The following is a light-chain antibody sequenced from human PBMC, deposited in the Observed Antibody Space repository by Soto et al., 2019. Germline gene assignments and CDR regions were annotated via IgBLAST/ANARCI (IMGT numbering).Light chain of an antibody. CDR1: ISNVGSNN. CDR3: AAGDNSLSXHYV. Sequence: QSVLTQPPSASGTPVQRVTISCSGSISNVGSNNVKWYQQLPGTAPKLLIYGDDQRPSGVPARFSGSKSGTSAALAIIGLQSADEGDYFCAAGDNSLSXHYVVGTGTKVXV. CDR2: GDD. V-gene: IGLV1-44*01. J-gene: IGLJ1*01.